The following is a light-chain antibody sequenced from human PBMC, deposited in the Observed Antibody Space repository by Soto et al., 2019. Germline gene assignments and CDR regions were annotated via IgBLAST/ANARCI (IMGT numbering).Light chain of an antibody. CDR1: SSDVGSYNL. Sequence: QSVLTQPASVSGSPGQSITISCTGTSSDVGSYNLVSWYQQHPGKAPKLMIYEGSKRPSGVSNRFSGSKSGNTASLTISGLQADDEADYYCSSYAGSSTFLYVFGTGTKVTVL. CDR3: SSYAGSSTFLYV. CDR2: EGS. J-gene: IGLJ1*01. V-gene: IGLV2-23*03.